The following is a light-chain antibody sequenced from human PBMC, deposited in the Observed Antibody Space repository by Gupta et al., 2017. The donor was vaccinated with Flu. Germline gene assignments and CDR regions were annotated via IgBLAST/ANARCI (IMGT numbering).Light chain of an antibody. CDR3: RLYVDRGRPWV. CDR1: GSDGGICDY. V-gene: IGLV2-11*01. J-gene: IGLJ3*02. Sequence: VSITSTGTGSDGGICDYVSWYQHHPGRAPKLMIYDVSNRPSGVPDRFSGSKSGNTASLTISGLQAEDEADYYCRLYVDRGRPWVFGGGTKLTVL. CDR2: DVS.